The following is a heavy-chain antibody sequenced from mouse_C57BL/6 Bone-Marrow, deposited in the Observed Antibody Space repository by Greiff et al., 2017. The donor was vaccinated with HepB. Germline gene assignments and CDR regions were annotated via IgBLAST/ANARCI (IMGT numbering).Heavy chain of an antibody. CDR2: IWSGGST. D-gene: IGHD2-4*01. Sequence: VQLVESGPGLVQPSQSLSITCTVSGFSLPSYGVHWVRQPPGKGLEWLGVIWSGGSTDYNAAFISRLSISKDNSKSQVFFKMNSLQADDTAIYYCANYDYDEGWFAYWGQGTLVTVSA. J-gene: IGHJ3*01. V-gene: IGHV2-4*01. CDR1: GFSLPSYG. CDR3: ANYDYDEGWFAY.